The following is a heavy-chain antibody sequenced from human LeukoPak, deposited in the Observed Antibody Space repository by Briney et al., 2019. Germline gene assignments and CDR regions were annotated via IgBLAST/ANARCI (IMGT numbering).Heavy chain of an antibody. CDR1: GLTFSSLA. Sequence: GGSLRLSCTASGLTFSSLAMTCVRQAPGKGLEWVSTIRSNGDTTYNADSVKGRFTISRDNSKNTLYLELNSLRVEDTATFYCAKGQELDDGVFDSWGPGTMVTVSS. CDR3: AKGQELDDGVFDS. V-gene: IGHV3-23*01. D-gene: IGHD3/OR15-3a*01. J-gene: IGHJ4*02. CDR2: IRSNGDTT.